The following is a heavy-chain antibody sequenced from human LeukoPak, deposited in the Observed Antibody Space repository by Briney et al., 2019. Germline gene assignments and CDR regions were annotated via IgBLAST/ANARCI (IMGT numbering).Heavy chain of an antibody. CDR3: ASRIVGTPDYFDY. CDR2: INQDGSDK. D-gene: IGHD1-26*01. CDR1: GFTFSTYW. Sequence: GGSLRLSCAASGFTFSTYWMSWVRQAPGQGLEWVAHINQDGSDKYYVDSVKGRYTISRDNAKNSLYLQMNSLRVEDTAVYYCASRIVGTPDYFDYWGHGTLVTVSS. J-gene: IGHJ4*01. V-gene: IGHV3-7*01.